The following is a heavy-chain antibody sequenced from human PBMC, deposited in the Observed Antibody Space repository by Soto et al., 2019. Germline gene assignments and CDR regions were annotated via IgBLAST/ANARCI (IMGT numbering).Heavy chain of an antibody. CDR1: GFTVSSNY. CDR3: ASIGGTDYYDSSGSS. J-gene: IGHJ5*02. V-gene: IGHV3-66*01. Sequence: PGGSLRLSCAASGFTVSSNYMSWVRQAPGKGLEWVSVIYSGGSTYYADSVKGRFTISRDNSKNTLYLQMNSLRAEDTAVYYCASIGGTDYYDSSGSSWGQGTLVTVSS. D-gene: IGHD3-22*01. CDR2: IYSGGST.